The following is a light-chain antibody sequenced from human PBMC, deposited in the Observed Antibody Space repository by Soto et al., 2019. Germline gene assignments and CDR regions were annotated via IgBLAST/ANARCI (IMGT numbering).Light chain of an antibody. CDR1: QSVSNNY. Sequence: EIVLTQSPGTLSLSPGERATLSCRASQSVSNNYLAWYQQKPGQAPRLLICVASNRAPGIPDRFSGSGSGTDFTLTINRLEPEDFAVYYCQQYAVSRTFGQGTKVDIK. CDR3: QQYAVSRT. J-gene: IGKJ1*01. CDR2: VAS. V-gene: IGKV3-20*01.